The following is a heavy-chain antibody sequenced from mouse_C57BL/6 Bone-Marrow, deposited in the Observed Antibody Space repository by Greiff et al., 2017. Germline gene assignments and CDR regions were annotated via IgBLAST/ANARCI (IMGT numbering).Heavy chain of an antibody. CDR3: ASEGIYDGYGAWFAY. CDR2: IDPSDSYT. CDR1: GYTFTSYW. J-gene: IGHJ3*01. D-gene: IGHD2-3*01. V-gene: IGHV1-50*01. Sequence: QVQLKQPGAELVKPWASVKLSCKASGYTFTSYWMQWVKQRPGQGLEWIGEIDPSDSYTNYNQKFKGKATLTVDTSSSTAYMQLSSLTSEDSAVYYCASEGIYDGYGAWFAYWGQGTLVTVSA.